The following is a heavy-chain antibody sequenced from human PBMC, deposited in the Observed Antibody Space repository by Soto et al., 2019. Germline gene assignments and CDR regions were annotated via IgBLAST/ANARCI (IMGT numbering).Heavy chain of an antibody. CDR3: ARSAFGVVTQDAFDI. J-gene: IGHJ3*02. D-gene: IGHD3-3*01. Sequence: GASVKVSCKASGYTFTSYDINWVRQATGQGLELMGWMNPNSGITGYAQKFQGRFTMTRNTSISTAYMELSSLRSEDTAVYYCARSAFGVVTQDAFDIWGQGTMVTVSS. V-gene: IGHV1-8*01. CDR1: GYTFTSYD. CDR2: MNPNSGIT.